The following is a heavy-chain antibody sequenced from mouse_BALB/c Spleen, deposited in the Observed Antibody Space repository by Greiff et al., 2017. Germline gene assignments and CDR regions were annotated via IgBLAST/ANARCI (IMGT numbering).Heavy chain of an antibody. CDR3: ARHGDPFITTVVDY. J-gene: IGHJ2*01. Sequence: EVKLVESGGGLVKPGGSLKLSCAASGFTFSSYAMSWVRQTPEKRLEWVATISSGGSYTYYPDSVKGRFTISRDNAKNTLYLQMSSLRSEDTAMYYCARHGDPFITTVVDYWGQGTTLTVSS. CDR2: ISSGGSYT. V-gene: IGHV5-9-3*01. CDR1: GFTFSSYA. D-gene: IGHD1-1*01.